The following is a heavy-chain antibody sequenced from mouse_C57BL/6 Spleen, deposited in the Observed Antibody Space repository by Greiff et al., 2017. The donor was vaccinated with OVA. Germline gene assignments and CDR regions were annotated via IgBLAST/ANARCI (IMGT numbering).Heavy chain of an antibody. CDR3: GRGEILRAWFAY. Sequence: QVQLQQSGTELVKPGASVKLSCKASGYTFTSYWMHWVKQRPGQGLEWIGNINPSNGGTNYNEKFKSKATLTVDKSSSTAYMQLSSLTAEDSADYYCGRGEILRAWFAYWGQGTLVTVSA. D-gene: IGHD1-1*01. V-gene: IGHV1-53*01. CDR2: INPSNGGT. J-gene: IGHJ3*01. CDR1: GYTFTSYW.